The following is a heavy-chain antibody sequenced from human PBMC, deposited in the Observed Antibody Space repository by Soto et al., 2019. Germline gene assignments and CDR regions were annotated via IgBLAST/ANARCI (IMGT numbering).Heavy chain of an antibody. Sequence: PSQTLPLTCAISRDSVSSNSATWNWIRRSPSRGLEWLGRTYYRSKWYDDYAVSVKSRITINQDTSKNQFSLHLNSVTPEDTAVYYCARGNVDKSFHHCGQGTLVTVSS. CDR1: RDSVSSNSAT. D-gene: IGHD5-12*01. V-gene: IGHV6-1*01. CDR3: ARGNVDKSFHH. J-gene: IGHJ1*01. CDR2: TYYRSKWYD.